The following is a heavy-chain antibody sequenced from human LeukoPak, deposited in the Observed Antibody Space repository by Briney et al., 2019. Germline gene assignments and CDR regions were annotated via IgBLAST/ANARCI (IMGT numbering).Heavy chain of an antibody. CDR2: IQNSVTN. Sequence: SETLSLTCSVSGGSITTTGYYWGWIRQSPGKGLEWIGNIQNSVTNFYNPSLRSRVTMYVDTSKNEVSLNLYSVTAADTAVYYCARFIGYCSVYSCPGWGSWGQGTLVTVSS. CDR3: ARFIGYCSVYSCPGWGS. D-gene: IGHD2-15*01. CDR1: GGSITTTGYY. J-gene: IGHJ5*02. V-gene: IGHV4-39*01.